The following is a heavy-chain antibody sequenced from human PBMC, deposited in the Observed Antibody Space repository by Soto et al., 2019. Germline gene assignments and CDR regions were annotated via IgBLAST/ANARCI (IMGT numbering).Heavy chain of an antibody. CDR2: ISSSSSTI. V-gene: IGHV3-48*01. CDR3: ARKIAAAGLDAFDI. CDR1: GFTFSSYR. Sequence: GGSLRLSCAASGFTFSSYRMNWVRQAPGKGLEWVSYISSSSSTIYYADSVKGRFTISRDNAKNSLYLQMNSLRAEDTAVYYCARKIAAAGLDAFDIWGQGTMVTVSS. J-gene: IGHJ3*02. D-gene: IGHD6-13*01.